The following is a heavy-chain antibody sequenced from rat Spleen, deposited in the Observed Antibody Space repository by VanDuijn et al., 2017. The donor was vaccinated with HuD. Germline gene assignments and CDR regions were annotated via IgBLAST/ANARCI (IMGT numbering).Heavy chain of an antibody. CDR1: GFTFSDYY. D-gene: IGHD4-3*01. CDR3: AVSGYGY. J-gene: IGHJ2*01. V-gene: IGHV5-25*01. Sequence: EVQLVESGGGLVQPGRSLKLSCAASGFTFSDYYMAWVRQAPKKGLEWVASITPGGDNSYYRDSVKGRFAISRDNAENSVYLQMNSLRSEDTATYYCAVSGYGYWGQGVMVTVSS. CDR2: ITPGGDNS.